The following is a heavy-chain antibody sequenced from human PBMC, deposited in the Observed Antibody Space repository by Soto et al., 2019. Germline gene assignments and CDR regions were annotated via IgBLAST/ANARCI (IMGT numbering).Heavy chain of an antibody. J-gene: IGHJ3*02. CDR1: GFTFSSYS. CDR2: ISSSSSYI. CDR3: ARDRDIVVVVAGGAFDI. D-gene: IGHD2-15*01. V-gene: IGHV3-21*01. Sequence: PGGSLRLSCAASGFTFSSYSMNWVRQAPGKGLEWVSSISSSSSYIYYADSVKGRFTISRDNAKNSLYLQMNSLRAEDTAVYYCARDRDIVVVVAGGAFDIWGQGTMVTVSS.